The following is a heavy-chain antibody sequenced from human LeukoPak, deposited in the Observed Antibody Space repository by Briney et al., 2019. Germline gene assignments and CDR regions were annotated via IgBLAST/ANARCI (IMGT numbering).Heavy chain of an antibody. D-gene: IGHD2-2*01. Sequence: SETLSLTCTVSGGSISSYYWSWIRQPPGKGLEWIGYIYYSGSTNYNPSLNSRVTISVDTSKNQFSLKLSSVTAADMAVYYCAKSTRGLDYWGQGTLVTVSS. J-gene: IGHJ4*02. CDR2: IYYSGST. V-gene: IGHV4-59*01. CDR3: AKSTRGLDY. CDR1: GGSISSYY.